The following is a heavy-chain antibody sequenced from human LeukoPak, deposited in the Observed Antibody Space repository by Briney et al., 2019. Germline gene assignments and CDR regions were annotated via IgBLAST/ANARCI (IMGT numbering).Heavy chain of an antibody. CDR1: GFTVSSNY. V-gene: IGHV3-66*01. J-gene: IGHJ3*02. CDR3: ARDPNTVVTSPDAFDI. Sequence: GGSLRLSRAASGFTVSSNYMSWVRQAPGKGLEWVSVIYSGGSTYYADSVKGRFTISRDNSKNTLYLQMNSLRAEDTAVYYCARDPNTVVTSPDAFDIWGQGTMVTVSS. D-gene: IGHD4-23*01. CDR2: IYSGGST.